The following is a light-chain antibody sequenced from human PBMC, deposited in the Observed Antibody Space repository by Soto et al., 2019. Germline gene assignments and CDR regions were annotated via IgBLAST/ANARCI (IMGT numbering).Light chain of an antibody. Sequence: EIALTQSPGTLSLSPGERATLSCRASQSVSSTYLAWYQQKPGQAPRLLIYGASTRATGIPDRFSGSGSGTDFTLTISRLEPEDFAVYYCHQRQYWPPITFGQGTRLE. CDR3: HQRQYWPPIT. V-gene: IGKV3D-20*02. CDR2: GAS. CDR1: QSVSSTY. J-gene: IGKJ5*01.